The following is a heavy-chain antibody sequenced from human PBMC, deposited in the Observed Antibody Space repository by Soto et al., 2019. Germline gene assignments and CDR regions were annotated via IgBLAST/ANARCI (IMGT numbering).Heavy chain of an antibody. CDR3: AIRNPIHDYGDYYYYYGMDV. V-gene: IGHV3-30*03. D-gene: IGHD4-17*01. CDR1: GFTFSSYG. CDR2: ISYDGSNK. Sequence: GGSMRLSCAASGFTFSSYGMHWVRQAPGKGLEWVAVISYDGSNKYYADSVKGRFTISRDNSKNTLYLQMNSLRAEDTAVYYCAIRNPIHDYGDYYYYYGMDVWGQGTTVTVPS. J-gene: IGHJ6*02.